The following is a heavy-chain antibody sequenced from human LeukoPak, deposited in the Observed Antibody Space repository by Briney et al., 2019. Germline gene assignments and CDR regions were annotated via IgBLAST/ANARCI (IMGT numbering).Heavy chain of an antibody. D-gene: IGHD3-3*01. CDR2: ISGSGGST. CDR3: ARSRFHGLEWLMAFDY. Sequence: PGGTLGLSCAASGFTFSSYGMSWVRQAPGKGLEWVSAISGSGGSTYYADSVKGRFTISRDNSKNTLYLQTNSLRAEDTAVYYCARSRFHGLEWLMAFDYWGQGTLVTVSS. V-gene: IGHV3-23*01. CDR1: GFTFSSYG. J-gene: IGHJ4*02.